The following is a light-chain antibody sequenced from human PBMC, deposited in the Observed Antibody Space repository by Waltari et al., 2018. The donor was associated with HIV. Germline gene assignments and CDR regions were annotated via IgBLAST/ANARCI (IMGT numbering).Light chain of an antibody. CDR3: QKFNSDPLGVT. CDR1: QAISNY. CDR2: AAS. V-gene: IGKV1-27*01. J-gene: IGKJ3*01. Sequence: DIQMTQSPSSLSASVGDTVTITCRASQAISNYLACYQQKPGKVPKLLIYAASTLQSGVPARFSGSGSGTDFTLTISSLQHEDVATYYCQKFNSDPLGVTFGPGTKVDMK.